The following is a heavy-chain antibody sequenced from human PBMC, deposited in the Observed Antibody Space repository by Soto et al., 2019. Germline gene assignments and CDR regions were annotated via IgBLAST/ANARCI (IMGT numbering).Heavy chain of an antibody. CDR1: GGSISGYY. CDR2: IYYSGSA. CDR3: ARRPGFGHAFDI. J-gene: IGHJ3*02. V-gene: IGHV4-59*08. D-gene: IGHD3-10*01. Sequence: SETLSLTCAVSGGSISGYYWSWIRQSPRKGLEWIGYIYYSGSANYNPSLKSRVTISVDTSKNQFSLKLSSVTAADTAVYYCARRPGFGHAFDIWGQGTMVTVSS.